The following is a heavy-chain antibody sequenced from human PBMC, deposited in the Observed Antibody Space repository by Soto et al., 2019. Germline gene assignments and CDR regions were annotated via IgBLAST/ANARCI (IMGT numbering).Heavy chain of an antibody. V-gene: IGHV5-51*01. CDR3: ERQVNNKWFDP. CDR1: GYSFTSYW. CDR2: IYPGDSDT. Sequence: GESLKISCKGSGYSFTSYWIGWVRQMPGKGLEWMGVIYPGDSDTRYSPSFQGQVTISADKSISTAYLQWSSLKASDTAMYYCERQVNNKWFDPWGQGTLVTVSS. J-gene: IGHJ5*02.